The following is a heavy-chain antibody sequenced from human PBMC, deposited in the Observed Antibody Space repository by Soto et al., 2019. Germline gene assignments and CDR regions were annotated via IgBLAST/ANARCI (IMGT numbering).Heavy chain of an antibody. CDR1: GFTFSSYG. J-gene: IGHJ4*02. CDR3: ARDKGAYYGSGSVGY. CDR2: IWYDGSNK. Sequence: ESGGGVVQPGRSLRLSCAASGFTFSSYGMHWVRQAPGKGLEWVAVIWYDGSNKYYADSVKGRFTISRDNSKNTLYLQMNSLRAEDTAVYYCARDKGAYYGSGSVGYWGQGTLVTVSS. V-gene: IGHV3-33*01. D-gene: IGHD3-10*01.